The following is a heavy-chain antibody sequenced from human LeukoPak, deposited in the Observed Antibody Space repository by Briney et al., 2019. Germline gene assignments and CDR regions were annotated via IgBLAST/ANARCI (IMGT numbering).Heavy chain of an antibody. D-gene: IGHD2-2*01. CDR2: INPNSGGT. CDR3: ARVRGYCSSTSCSPFNWFDP. J-gene: IGHJ5*02. V-gene: IGHV1-2*02. Sequence: ASVKVSCKASGYTFTGYYMHWVRQAPGQGLEWMGWINPNSGGTNYAQKFQGRVTMTRDTSISTAYMELSRLRSDDTAVYYCARVRGYCSSTSCSPFNWFDPWGLGTLVTVSS. CDR1: GYTFTGYY.